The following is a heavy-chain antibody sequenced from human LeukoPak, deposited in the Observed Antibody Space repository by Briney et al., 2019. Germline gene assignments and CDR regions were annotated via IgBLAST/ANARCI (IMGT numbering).Heavy chain of an antibody. D-gene: IGHD6-13*01. V-gene: IGHV4-39*01. CDR3: ARYLAAAGTDGNHVDY. Sequence: SETLSLTCTVSGGSISSSSYYWGWIRQPPGKGLEWIGSIYYSGSTYYNPSLKSRVTISVDTSKNQFSLKLSSVTAADTAVYYCARYLAAAGTDGNHVDYWGQGTLVTVSS. J-gene: IGHJ4*02. CDR1: GGSISSSSYY. CDR2: IYYSGST.